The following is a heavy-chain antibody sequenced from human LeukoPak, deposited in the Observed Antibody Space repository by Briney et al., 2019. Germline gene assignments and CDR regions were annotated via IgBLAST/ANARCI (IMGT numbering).Heavy chain of an antibody. CDR3: ASSRYSISQLPSYYYGMDV. J-gene: IGHJ6*02. CDR2: ISYDGSNK. Sequence: GALRLSCAASGFTFSSYAMHWVRQAPGKGLEWVAVISYDGSNKYYADSVKGRFTISRDNSKNTLYLQMNSLRAEDTTVYYCASSRYSISQLPSYYYGMDVWGQGTTVTVSS. V-gene: IGHV3-30-3*01. CDR1: GFTFSSYA. D-gene: IGHD6-13*01.